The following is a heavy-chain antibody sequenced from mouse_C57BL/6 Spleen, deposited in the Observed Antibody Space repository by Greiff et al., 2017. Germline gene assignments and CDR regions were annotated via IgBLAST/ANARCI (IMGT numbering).Heavy chain of an antibody. J-gene: IGHJ4*01. Sequence: QVQLKESGAELVRPGASVKLSCKASGYTFTDYYINWVKQRPGQGLEWIARIYPGSGNTYYNEKFKGKATQTAEKSSSTAYMQLSNLTSVASAVYFCAREIMEAMDYWGQGTSVTVSS. V-gene: IGHV1-76*01. CDR3: AREIMEAMDY. CDR2: IYPGSGNT. CDR1: GYTFTDYY.